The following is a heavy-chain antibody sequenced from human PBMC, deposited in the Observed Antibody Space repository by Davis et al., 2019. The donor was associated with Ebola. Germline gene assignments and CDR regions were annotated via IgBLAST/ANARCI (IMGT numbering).Heavy chain of an antibody. V-gene: IGHV3-48*01. CDR3: ARDPLGQLVPYYYYGMDV. Sequence: PGGSLRLSCAASGFTFSSYSMNWVRQAPGKGLEWVSYISSSSSTIYYADSVKGRFTISRDNAKNLLYLQMNSLRAEDTAVYYCARDPLGQLVPYYYYGMDVWGQGTTVTVSS. CDR2: ISSSSSTI. J-gene: IGHJ6*02. CDR1: GFTFSSYS. D-gene: IGHD6-13*01.